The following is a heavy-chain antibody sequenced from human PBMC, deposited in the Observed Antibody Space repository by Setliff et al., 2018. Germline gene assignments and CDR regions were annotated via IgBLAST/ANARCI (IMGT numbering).Heavy chain of an antibody. CDR1: GGSISSSNYY. V-gene: IGHV4-39*01. CDR2: IYYSGST. Sequence: SETLSLTCTVSGGSISSSNYYWGWIRQPPGKGLEWIGSIYYSGSTYYNPSLKSRVTISVDTSKNQFSLKLSSVTAADTAVYYCARTNYYDSSTYFNWFDPWGQGTLVTVS. J-gene: IGHJ5*02. D-gene: IGHD3-22*01. CDR3: ARTNYYDSSTYFNWFDP.